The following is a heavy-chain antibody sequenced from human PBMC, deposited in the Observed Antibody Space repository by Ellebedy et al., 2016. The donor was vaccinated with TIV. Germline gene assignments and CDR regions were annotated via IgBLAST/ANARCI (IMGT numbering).Heavy chain of an antibody. V-gene: IGHV1-18*01. CDR3: ARVTMVRGAGYMDV. Sequence: ASVKVSXXASGYTFTSYGISWVRQAPGQGLEWMGWINPNSGGTNYAQKLQGRVTMTTDTSTSTAYMELRSLRSDDTAVYYCARVTMVRGAGYMDVWGKGTTVTVSS. CDR2: INPNSGGT. CDR1: GYTFTSYG. J-gene: IGHJ6*03. D-gene: IGHD3-10*01.